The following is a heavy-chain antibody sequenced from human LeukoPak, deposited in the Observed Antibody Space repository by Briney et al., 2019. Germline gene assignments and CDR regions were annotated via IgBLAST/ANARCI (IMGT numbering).Heavy chain of an antibody. CDR2: VYTSGST. Sequence: SETLSLTCTVSGGSISSYYWSWIRQPAGKGLEWIGRVYTSGSTNYNPSLKSRVTMSVDTSKNQFSLKLSSVTAADTAVYYCARGRMPTGYSSSWYESRRSRPGDLPPSAIYPRTNWLDPWGQGTLVTVSS. V-gene: IGHV4-4*07. CDR1: GGSISSYY. D-gene: IGHD6-13*01. CDR3: ARGRMPTGYSSSWYESRRSRPGDLPPSAIYPRTNWLDP. J-gene: IGHJ5*02.